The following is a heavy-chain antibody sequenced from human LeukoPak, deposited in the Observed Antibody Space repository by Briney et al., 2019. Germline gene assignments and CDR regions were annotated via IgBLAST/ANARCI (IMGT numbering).Heavy chain of an antibody. Sequence: GGSLRLSCAASGFTFSNPGMHWVRQAPGKGLEWVTFIRYDGINKNYADSVKGRFTISRDDSKNMLYLQMNSLRIEDTAVYFCAKHSSGWSFDYWGQGTLVIVSS. J-gene: IGHJ4*02. D-gene: IGHD6-19*01. CDR3: AKHSSGWSFDY. CDR2: IRYDGINK. CDR1: GFTFSNPG. V-gene: IGHV3-30*02.